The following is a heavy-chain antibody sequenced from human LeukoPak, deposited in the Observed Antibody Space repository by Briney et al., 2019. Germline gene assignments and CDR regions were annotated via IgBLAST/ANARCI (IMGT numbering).Heavy chain of an antibody. CDR1: GGSISSYY. V-gene: IGHV4-59*01. J-gene: IGHJ4*02. CDR3: AREYSSSFDY. CDR2: IYYSGST. D-gene: IGHD6-6*01. Sequence: PSETLSLTCTVSGGSISSYYWSWIRQPPGKGLEWIGYIYYSGSTNHNPSLKSRVTISVDTSKNQFSLKLSSVTAADTAVYYCAREYSSSFDYWGQGTLVTVSS.